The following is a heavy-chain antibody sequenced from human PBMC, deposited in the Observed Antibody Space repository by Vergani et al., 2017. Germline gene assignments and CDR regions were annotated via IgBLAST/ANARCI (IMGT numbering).Heavy chain of an antibody. J-gene: IGHJ4*02. CDR2: IYYSGST. CDR1: GGSISSYY. D-gene: IGHD4-17*01. CDR3: ARGGFTVTPYYFDY. Sequence: QVQLQESGPGLVKPSETLSLTCTVSGGSISSYYWRWIRQPPGKGLEWIGYIYYSGSTNYNPSRKRRVTISVDTSKNQFSLKLSSVTAADTAVYYCARGGFTVTPYYFDYWGQGTLVTVSS. V-gene: IGHV4-59*01.